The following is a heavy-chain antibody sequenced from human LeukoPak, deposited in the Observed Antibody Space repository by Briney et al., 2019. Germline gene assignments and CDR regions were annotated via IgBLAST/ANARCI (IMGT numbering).Heavy chain of an antibody. CDR2: IYYSGST. Sequence: PSETLSLTCTVSGGSISSYYWSWIRQPPGKGLEWIGYIYYSGSTNYNPSLKSRVTISVDTSKNQFSLKLSSVTAADTAVYYCARVKSGYSGYERRWFDPWGQGTLVTVSS. V-gene: IGHV4-59*01. CDR3: ARVKSGYSGYERRWFDP. D-gene: IGHD5-12*01. CDR1: GGSISSYY. J-gene: IGHJ5*02.